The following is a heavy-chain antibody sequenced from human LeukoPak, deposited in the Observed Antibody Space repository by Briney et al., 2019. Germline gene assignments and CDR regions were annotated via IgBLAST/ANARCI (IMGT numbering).Heavy chain of an antibody. V-gene: IGHV4-34*01. CDR3: ARIYRGVREVWLTY. CDR1: GGSFSGYY. J-gene: IGHJ4*02. CDR2: INHSGST. D-gene: IGHD3-10*01. Sequence: SETLSLTCAVYGGSFSGYYWSWIRQPPGKGLEWIGEINHSGSTNYNPSLKSRVTISVDTSKNQFSLKLSSVTAADTAVYYCARIYRGVREVWLTYWGQGTLVTVSS.